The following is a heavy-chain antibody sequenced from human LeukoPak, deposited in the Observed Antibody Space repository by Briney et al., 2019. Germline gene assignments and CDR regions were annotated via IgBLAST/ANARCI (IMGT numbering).Heavy chain of an antibody. CDR3: AKLPRGSGSYYAFDY. CDR2: ISGSGCST. D-gene: IGHD3-10*01. Sequence: RGSLTLSCPASGFSFSSYAMSCVRQAPGDGMEWVAAISGSGCSTYHADSVKGRFTISRDNSKNTLYLQMNRLRAGDTAVYYCAKLPRGSGSYYAFDYWGQGTLVTVSS. CDR1: GFSFSSYA. J-gene: IGHJ4*02. V-gene: IGHV3-23*01.